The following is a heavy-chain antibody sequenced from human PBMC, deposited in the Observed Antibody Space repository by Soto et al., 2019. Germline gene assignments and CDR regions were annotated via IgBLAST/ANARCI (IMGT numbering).Heavy chain of an antibody. J-gene: IGHJ6*01. D-gene: IGHD4-17*01. Sequence: ASETLSLTCTVSAGSITRDDWISIPQPPGKGLEWIGYIYYSFNTNYNPSLKSRVNISVDTSKNQFSLKLRSVTAADPAVYYCARAGAISGFSLRPLYGMDVWGQGPTVTVS. CDR1: AGSITRDD. CDR2: IYYSFNT. V-gene: IGHV4-59*01. CDR3: ARAGAISGFSLRPLYGMDV.